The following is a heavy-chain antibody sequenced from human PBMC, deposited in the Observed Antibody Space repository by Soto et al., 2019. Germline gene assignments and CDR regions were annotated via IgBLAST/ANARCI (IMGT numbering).Heavy chain of an antibody. D-gene: IGHD2-15*01. CDR2: ITSDGDST. Sequence: GGSLRLSCSVSGFTFSNYAMHWVRQAPGKGLEYVSGITSDGDSTWHADSGKDRFTISRDNSKNTLFLQMSSLRVEDTAIYFCVKGNQLLRYYFEFWGPGTLVTVSS. CDR3: VKGNQLLRYYFEF. J-gene: IGHJ4*01. V-gene: IGHV3-64D*06. CDR1: GFTFSNYA.